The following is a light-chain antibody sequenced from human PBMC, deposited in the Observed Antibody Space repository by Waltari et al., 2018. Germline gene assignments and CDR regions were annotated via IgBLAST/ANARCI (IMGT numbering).Light chain of an antibody. CDR1: ENVNNY. V-gene: IGKV1-39*01. Sequence: IQMTQSPSSLSAAVRDSVTITCRESENVNNYLNWYQQKPGKAPKLLIYKASTLQSGVPSRFSGSGSGTDYTFTISSLQSEDVATYYCQHGYGTPFTFGPGTKLDIK. CDR2: KAS. J-gene: IGKJ3*01. CDR3: QHGYGTPFT.